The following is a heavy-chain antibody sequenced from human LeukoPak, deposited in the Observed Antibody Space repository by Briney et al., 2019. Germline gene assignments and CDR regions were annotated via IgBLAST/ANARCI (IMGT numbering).Heavy chain of an antibody. D-gene: IGHD1-26*01. V-gene: IGHV1-18*01. CDR2: ISAYNGNT. CDR1: GDTFTSYG. CDR3: ASSKWELLYPLDY. J-gene: IGHJ4*02. Sequence: ASVKVSCKASGDTFTSYGISWVRQAPGQGLEWMGWISAYNGNTNYAQKLQGRVTMTTDTSTSTAYMELRSLRSDDAAVYYCASSKWELLYPLDYWGQGTLVTVSS.